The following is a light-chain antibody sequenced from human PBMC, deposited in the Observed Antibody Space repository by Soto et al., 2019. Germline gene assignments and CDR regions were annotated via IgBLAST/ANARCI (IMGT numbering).Light chain of an antibody. J-gene: IGLJ1*01. CDR2: GNT. CDR1: SSNIGAHYD. V-gene: IGLV1-40*01. CDR3: QSYDSSLSGYV. Sequence: QSVLTQPPSVSGAPGQRVTISCTGSSSNIGAHYDVHWYQQLPGTAPKLLVYGNTNRPSGVPDRFSGSKSGTSASLAITGLQAEDVADYYCQSYDSSLSGYVFGTGTKVTVL.